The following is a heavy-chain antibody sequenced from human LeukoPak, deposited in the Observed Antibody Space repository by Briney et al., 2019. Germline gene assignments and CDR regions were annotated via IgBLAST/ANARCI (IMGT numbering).Heavy chain of an antibody. CDR1: GGSLSRGSYY. Sequence: SETLSLTCTVSGGSLSRGSYYWSWIRQPPGKGLEWIGYIYYSGSAKYNPSLKSRVTISVDTSKNQFSLKLTSVTAADTAVYYCARGFGDWGLSWFDPWGQGTLVTVSS. V-gene: IGHV4-61*01. CDR3: ARGFGDWGLSWFDP. CDR2: IYYSGSA. J-gene: IGHJ5*02. D-gene: IGHD3-10*01.